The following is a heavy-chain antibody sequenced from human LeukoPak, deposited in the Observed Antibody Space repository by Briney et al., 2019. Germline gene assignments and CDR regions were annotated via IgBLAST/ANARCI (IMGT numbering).Heavy chain of an antibody. CDR2: IYYSGST. V-gene: IGHV4-39*07. CDR3: ARAFIVVITYHDAFDI. Sequence: SETLSLTCTVSGGSISSGSYYWGWIRQPPGKGLEWIGSIYYSGSTYYNPSLKSRVTISVDTSKNQFSLKLSSVTAADTAVYYCARAFIVVITYHDAFDIWGQGTMVTVSS. J-gene: IGHJ3*02. D-gene: IGHD3-22*01. CDR1: GGSISSGSYY.